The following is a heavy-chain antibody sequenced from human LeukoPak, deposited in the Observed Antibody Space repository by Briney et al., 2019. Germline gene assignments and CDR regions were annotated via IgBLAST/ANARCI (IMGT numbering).Heavy chain of an antibody. CDR3: ASPYYYDSSGYYPLYY. D-gene: IGHD3-22*01. CDR1: GGSISNYY. Sequence: SETLSLTCTVSGGSISNYYWSWIRQPPGKGLEWIGSIYYSGSTYYNPSLKSRVTISVDTSKNQFSLKLSSVTAADTAVYYCASPYYYDSSGYYPLYYWGQGTLVTVSS. CDR2: IYYSGST. J-gene: IGHJ4*02. V-gene: IGHV4-59*05.